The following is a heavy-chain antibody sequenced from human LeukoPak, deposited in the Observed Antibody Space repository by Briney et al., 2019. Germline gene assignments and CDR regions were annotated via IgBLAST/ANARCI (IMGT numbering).Heavy chain of an antibody. CDR2: ISSSSSYI. J-gene: IGHJ4*02. V-gene: IGHV3-21*01. CDR3: ARDPDYGDYLYYFDY. Sequence: GGSLRLSCAASGFTFSSYSMNWVRQAPGKGLELVSSISSSSSYIYYADSVKGRFTISRDNAKNSLYLQMNSLRAEDTAVYYCARDPDYGDYLYYFDYWGQGTLVTVSS. CDR1: GFTFSSYS. D-gene: IGHD4-17*01.